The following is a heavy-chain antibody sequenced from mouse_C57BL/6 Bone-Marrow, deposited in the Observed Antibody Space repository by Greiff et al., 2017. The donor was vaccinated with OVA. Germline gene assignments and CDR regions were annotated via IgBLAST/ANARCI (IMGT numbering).Heavy chain of an antibody. V-gene: IGHV1-4*01. CDR3: TRGYYFDY. Sequence: VQLQQSGAELARPGASVKMSCKASGYTFTSYTIHWVKQRPGQGLDWIGYIDPNNDYTKYNQKFKGKATLTADKSSSTASMQLSSLTSEDSAVYYCTRGYYFDYWCQGTTLTVSS. CDR1: GYTFTSYT. J-gene: IGHJ2*01. CDR2: IDPNNDYT.